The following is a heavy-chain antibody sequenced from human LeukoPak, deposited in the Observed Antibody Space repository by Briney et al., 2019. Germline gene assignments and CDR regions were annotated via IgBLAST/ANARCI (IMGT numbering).Heavy chain of an antibody. CDR2: IYYSGST. J-gene: IGHJ4*02. CDR3: ARGVQLPETDY. D-gene: IGHD5-18*01. V-gene: IGHV4-59*01. CDR1: VGLISSYY. Sequence: SKTLALLCIVWVGLISSYYWIWIMQPPAKGLEWIGYIYYSGSTNYNPSLKSRVTISVDTSKNQFSLKLSSVTAADTAVYYCARGVQLPETDYWGQGTLVTVSS.